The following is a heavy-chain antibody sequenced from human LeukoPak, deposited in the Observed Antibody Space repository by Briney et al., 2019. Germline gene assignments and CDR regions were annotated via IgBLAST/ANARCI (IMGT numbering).Heavy chain of an antibody. J-gene: IGHJ3*02. D-gene: IGHD6-6*01. V-gene: IGHV4-59*01. Sequence: SETLSLTFTVSGGSISSYYWSWIRQPPGKGLEWIGYIYYSGSTNYNPSLKSRVTISVDTSKNQFSLKLSSVTAADTAVYYCARMIAARAAFDIWGQGTMVTVSS. CDR3: ARMIAARAAFDI. CDR2: IYYSGST. CDR1: GGSISSYY.